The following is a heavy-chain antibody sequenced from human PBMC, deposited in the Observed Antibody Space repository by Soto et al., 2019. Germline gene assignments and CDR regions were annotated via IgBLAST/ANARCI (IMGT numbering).Heavy chain of an antibody. D-gene: IGHD5-12*01. CDR2: IYYSGST. J-gene: IGHJ4*02. CDR3: ATHLVVATAYPSFDD. Sequence: SETLSLTCTVSGGSISSGDYYWSWIRQPPGKGLEWIGYIYYSGSTYYNPSLKSRVTISVDTSKNQFSLKLSSVTAADTAVYFCATHLVVATAYPSFDDWGEGTLVTVCS. V-gene: IGHV4-30-4*02. CDR1: GGSISSGDYY.